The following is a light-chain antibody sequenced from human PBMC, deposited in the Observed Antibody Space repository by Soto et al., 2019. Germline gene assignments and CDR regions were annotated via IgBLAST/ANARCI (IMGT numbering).Light chain of an antibody. CDR2: GPA. J-gene: IGKJ1*01. V-gene: IGKV3-15*01. CDR3: QQYYKWPQWT. CDR1: ESVLDY. Sequence: EIVLTQSPATLSACPGERANLSCRASESVLDYLAWFQQRPGQSPRLLIYGPATRATGIPGRFRGSGSGTEFTLTITSLQSEDFAVYYCQQYYKWPQWTIGQGTKVDIK.